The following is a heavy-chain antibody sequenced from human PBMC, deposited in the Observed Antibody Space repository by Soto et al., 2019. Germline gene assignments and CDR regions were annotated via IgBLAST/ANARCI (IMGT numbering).Heavy chain of an antibody. Sequence: PWGSLRLSCAASGFTFSSYDMHWVRQATGKGLEWVSAIGTAGDPYYPGSVKGRFTISRENAKNSLYLQMNSLRAGDTAVYYCERGSIESDAFDIWGEGTMVTVPS. CDR3: ERGSIESDAFDI. CDR2: IGTAGDP. CDR1: GFTFSSYD. J-gene: IGHJ3*02. V-gene: IGHV3-13*05.